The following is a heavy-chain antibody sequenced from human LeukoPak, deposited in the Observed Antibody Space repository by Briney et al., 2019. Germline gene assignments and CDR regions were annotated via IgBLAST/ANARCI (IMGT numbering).Heavy chain of an antibody. CDR3: ARGELDYYYYYMDV. D-gene: IGHD1-26*01. Sequence: RASVKVSCKASGGTSSSYAIGWVRQAPGQGLEWMGGIIPIFGTANYAQKFQGRVTITADKSTSTAYMELSSLRSEDTAVYYCARGELDYYYYYMDVWGKGTTVTVSS. J-gene: IGHJ6*03. V-gene: IGHV1-69*06. CDR1: GGTSSSYA. CDR2: IIPIFGTA.